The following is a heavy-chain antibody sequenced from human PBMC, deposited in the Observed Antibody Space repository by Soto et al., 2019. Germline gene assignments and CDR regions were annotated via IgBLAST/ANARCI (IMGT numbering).Heavy chain of an antibody. V-gene: IGHV3-23*01. CDR2: ISGSGGST. CDR3: AKDGFDPNYGGAHFDY. D-gene: IGHD3-16*01. CDR1: GFTFSSYA. Sequence: GGSLRLSCAASGFTFSSYAMSWVRQAPGKGLEWVSAISGSGGSTYYADSVKGRFTISRDNSKNTLYLQMNSLRAEDTAVYYCAKDGFDPNYGGAHFDYWGQGTLVTV. J-gene: IGHJ4*02.